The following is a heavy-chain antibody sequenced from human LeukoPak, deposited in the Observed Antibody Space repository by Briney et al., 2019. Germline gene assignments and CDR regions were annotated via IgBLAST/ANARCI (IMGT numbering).Heavy chain of an antibody. J-gene: IGHJ6*02. Sequence: GRSLRLSCAASGFTFSSYAMHWVRQAPGKGLEWVAVISYDGSNKYYADSVKGRFTISRDNARNSLSLQMNSLRAEDTAVYYCARAMTTVTTGGVDVWGQGTTVTVSS. CDR3: ARAMTTVTTGGVDV. D-gene: IGHD4-17*01. CDR1: GFTFSSYA. CDR2: ISYDGSNK. V-gene: IGHV3-30-3*01.